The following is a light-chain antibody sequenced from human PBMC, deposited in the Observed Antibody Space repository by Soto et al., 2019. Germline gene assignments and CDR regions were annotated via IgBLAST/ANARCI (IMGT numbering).Light chain of an antibody. CDR2: GAS. V-gene: IGKV3-20*01. J-gene: IGKJ5*01. CDR3: QQYGSSPIT. Sequence: EILLTQSPGTLSLSPGERATLSFSASQSVSSSYLAWYQQKPGQAPRLLIYGASSRATGIPDRFSGSGSGTDFTLTISRLEPEDIAVYYCQQYGSSPITFGQGTRLEIK. CDR1: QSVSSSY.